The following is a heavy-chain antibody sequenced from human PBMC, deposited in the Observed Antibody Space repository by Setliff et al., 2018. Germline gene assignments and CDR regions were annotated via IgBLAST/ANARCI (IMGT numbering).Heavy chain of an antibody. V-gene: IGHV4-34*01. J-gene: IGHJ6*04. D-gene: IGHD6-19*01. CDR3: ARLRKAVDGINFPRYMDV. Sequence: TSETLSLTCAVYGGSFSSCYWNWLRQPPGKGLEWIGEIHHSGSTKYNPSLKSRVTITVDTAKNQFSLRLSSVTAADTAVYYCARLRKAVDGINFPRYMDVWGKGTTVTVSS. CDR1: GGSFSSCY. CDR2: IHHSGST.